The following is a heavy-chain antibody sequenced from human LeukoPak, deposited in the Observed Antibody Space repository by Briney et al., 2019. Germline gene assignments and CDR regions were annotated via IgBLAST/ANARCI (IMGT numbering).Heavy chain of an antibody. D-gene: IGHD5-12*01. V-gene: IGHV5-10-1*01. J-gene: IGHJ4*02. CDR1: GYSFTSYW. CDR2: IDPSDSYT. CDR3: ARHRRTYEADY. Sequence: GESLKISCKGSGYSFTSYWISWVRQMPGKGLEWMGRIDPSDSYTNYSPSFQGHVTISADRSLSTAYLQWSSLKASDTAMYYCARHRRTYEADYWGQGTLVTVSS.